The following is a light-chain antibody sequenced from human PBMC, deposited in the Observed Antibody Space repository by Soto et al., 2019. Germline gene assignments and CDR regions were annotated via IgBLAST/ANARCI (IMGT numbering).Light chain of an antibody. CDR1: SSDVGGYNY. V-gene: IGLV2-14*01. CDR3: SSYTSSRTL. CDR2: AVT. J-gene: IGLJ1*01. Sequence: QSVLTQPASVSGSPGQSITISCTGTSSDVGGYNYVSWYQQHPGKAPKLMIYAVTDRPSGVSSRLSGSKSGNTASLTISGLQAEDEADYYCSSYTSSRTLFGTGTKVTVL.